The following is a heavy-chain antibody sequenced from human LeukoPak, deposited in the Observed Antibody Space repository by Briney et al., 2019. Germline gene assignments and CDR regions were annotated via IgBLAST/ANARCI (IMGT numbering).Heavy chain of an antibody. CDR3: ARSSSGWYPGGY. J-gene: IGHJ4*02. D-gene: IGHD6-19*01. CDR1: GGSISSYY. Sequence: AETLSLTCTVSGGSISSYYWSWIRQPPGKGLEWIGYIYYSGSTNYNPSLKSRVTISVDTSKNQSSLKLSSVTAADTAVYYCARSSSGWYPGGYWGQGTLVTVSS. V-gene: IGHV4-59*01. CDR2: IYYSGST.